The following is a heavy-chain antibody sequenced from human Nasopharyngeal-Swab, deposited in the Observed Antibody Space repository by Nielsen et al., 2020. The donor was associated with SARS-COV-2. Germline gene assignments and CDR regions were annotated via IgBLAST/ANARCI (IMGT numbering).Heavy chain of an antibody. CDR2: ISGSGGST. Sequence: GESLKISCAASGFTFSNYAMSWVRQAPGKGLEWVSAISGSGGSTYHADSVKGRFTISRDNSKNTLYVQMNSLRAEDTAVYYCAKGEVYGGYVPYHDYWGQGTLVTVSS. D-gene: IGHD5-12*01. CDR3: AKGEVYGGYVPYHDY. J-gene: IGHJ4*02. CDR1: GFTFSNYA. V-gene: IGHV3-23*01.